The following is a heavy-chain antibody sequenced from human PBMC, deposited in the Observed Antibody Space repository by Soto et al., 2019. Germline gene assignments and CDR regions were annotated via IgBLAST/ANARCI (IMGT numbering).Heavy chain of an antibody. D-gene: IGHD4-17*01. CDR3: AKWDDYAIDY. Sequence: GESLKISCKGSGYSFTSYWIGWVRQMPGKGLEWMGIIYPGDSNTKYSPSFQGQVTISADKSISTAYLQSSSLKASDSAMYYCAKWDDYAIDYWGQGTLVTVSS. J-gene: IGHJ4*02. CDR2: IYPGDSNT. V-gene: IGHV5-51*01. CDR1: GYSFTSYW.